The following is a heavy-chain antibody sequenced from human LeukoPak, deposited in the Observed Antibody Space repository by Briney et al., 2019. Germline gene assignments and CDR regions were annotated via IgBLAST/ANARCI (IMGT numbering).Heavy chain of an antibody. CDR3: ARFPGTYYLDV. Sequence: GGSLRLSCAASGFTFSSYWMSWDRQAPGKGLEWVANINQDGSEKNYVDSVKGPFTISRDNAKNSLYLQMNSLRAEDTAVYYCARFPGTYYLDVWGKGTTVTVSS. V-gene: IGHV3-7*01. CDR2: INQDGSEK. CDR1: GFTFSSYW. J-gene: IGHJ6*03.